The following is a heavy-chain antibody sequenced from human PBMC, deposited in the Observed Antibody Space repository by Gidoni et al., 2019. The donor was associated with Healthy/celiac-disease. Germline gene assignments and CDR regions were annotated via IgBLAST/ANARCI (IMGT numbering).Heavy chain of an antibody. V-gene: IGHV3-23*01. CDR2: ISGSGGST. CDR3: AKSSSWQIYYFDY. CDR1: GFTFSSYA. Sequence: EVQLLESGGGLVQPGGSLRLSCAPSGFTFSSYAMSWVRQAPGKGLEWVSAISGSGGSTYYADSVKGRFTISRDNSKNTLYLQMNSLRAEDTAVYYCAKSSSWQIYYFDYWGQGTLVTVSS. J-gene: IGHJ4*02. D-gene: IGHD6-13*01.